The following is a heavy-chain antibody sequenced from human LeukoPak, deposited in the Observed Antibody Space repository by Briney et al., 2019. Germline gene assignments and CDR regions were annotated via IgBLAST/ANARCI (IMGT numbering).Heavy chain of an antibody. V-gene: IGHV4-38-2*02. Sequence: SETLSLTCTVSGYSISSGYYWGWIRQPPGKGLEWIGHISYSGSTNYNPSLKSRVTVSIDTSKNQVSLKLSSMTAADTAVYYCARGFDGPNAFDIWGQGTVVTVSS. CDR2: ISYSGST. D-gene: IGHD3-9*01. J-gene: IGHJ3*02. CDR3: ARGFDGPNAFDI. CDR1: GYSISSGYY.